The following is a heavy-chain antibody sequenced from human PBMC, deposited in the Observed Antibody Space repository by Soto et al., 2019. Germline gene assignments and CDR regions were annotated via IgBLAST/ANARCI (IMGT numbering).Heavy chain of an antibody. V-gene: IGHV4-39*01. J-gene: IGHJ4*02. CDR2: IYYSGST. Sequence: QLQLQESGPGLVKHSETLSLTCTVSGGSISSSSYYWGWIRQTPGKGLEWIGSIYYSGSTYYNPSLRSRVTISVDTSKNQFSLKLSSVTAAETAVYYCASSIAAAGAPFFDYWGQGTLVTVSS. CDR1: GGSISSSSYY. D-gene: IGHD6-13*01. CDR3: ASSIAAAGAPFFDY.